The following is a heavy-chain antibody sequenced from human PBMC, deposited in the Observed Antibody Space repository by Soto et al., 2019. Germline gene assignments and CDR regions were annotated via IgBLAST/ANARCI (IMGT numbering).Heavy chain of an antibody. Sequence: GGSLRLSCAASGFTFSSYGMHWVRQAPGKGLEWVAVIWYDGSNKYYADSVKGRFTISRDNSKNTLYLQMNSLRAEDTAVYYCARRRQWLVSAYYYYGMDVWGQGTTVTVS. D-gene: IGHD6-19*01. V-gene: IGHV3-33*01. CDR1: GFTFSSYG. J-gene: IGHJ6*02. CDR2: IWYDGSNK. CDR3: ARRRQWLVSAYYYYGMDV.